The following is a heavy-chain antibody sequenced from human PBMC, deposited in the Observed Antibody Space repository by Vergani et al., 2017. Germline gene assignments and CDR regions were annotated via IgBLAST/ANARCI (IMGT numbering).Heavy chain of an antibody. CDR2: IHHSGDT. CDR1: GDSISSGNN. D-gene: IGHD3-10*01. CDR3: ARHRGSGGFFPSSYFYGMDV. Sequence: QVNLQESGPGLVKPSETLSLTCAVSGDSISSGNNWGWIRQPPGKGLEWIGCIHHSGDTHYNSSLKSRVSISIVSSSKFSLSLTSVTAADTAIYYCARHRGSGGFFPSSYFYGMDVWGHGTTVTVSS. J-gene: IGHJ6*02. V-gene: IGHV4-38-2*01.